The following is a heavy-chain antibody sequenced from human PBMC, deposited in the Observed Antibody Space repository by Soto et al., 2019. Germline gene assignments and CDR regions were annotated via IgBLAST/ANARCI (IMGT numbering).Heavy chain of an antibody. D-gene: IGHD3-10*01. J-gene: IGHJ4*02. V-gene: IGHV3-15*01. CDR2: IRTKTDDEAT. Sequence: EVQLVESGGGLVKPGESLRLSCTASGFTFSYAWMSWLRQAPGKGLEWVARIRTKTDDEATDYAAPVKGRFSVSRDDSKNTVHLQMNSLKTEDTAVYYCAKGAPTGTFFDYWGQGILVTVSS. CDR1: GFTFSYAW. CDR3: AKGAPTGTFFDY.